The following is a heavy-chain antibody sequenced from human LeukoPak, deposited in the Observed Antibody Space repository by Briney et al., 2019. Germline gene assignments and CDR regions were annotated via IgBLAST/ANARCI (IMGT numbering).Heavy chain of an antibody. CDR3: AKGAGPPWFDT. J-gene: IGHJ5*02. Sequence: SETLSLTCTVSGYSISSGYYWGWIRQPPGKGLEWIGSIYHSGSTYYNPSLKSRVTISVDTSKNQFSLKLSSVTAADTAVYYCAKGAGPPWFDTWGQGTLVTVSS. V-gene: IGHV4-38-2*02. D-gene: IGHD6-19*01. CDR1: GYSISSGYY. CDR2: IYHSGST.